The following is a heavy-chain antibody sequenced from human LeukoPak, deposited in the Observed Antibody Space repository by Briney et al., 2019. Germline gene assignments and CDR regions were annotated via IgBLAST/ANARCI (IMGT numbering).Heavy chain of an antibody. J-gene: IGHJ4*02. V-gene: IGHV3-23*01. Sequence: PGGSLRLSCAASGFTFSSYAMSWVRQAPGKGLEWVSAISGSGGSTYYADSVKGRFTISRDNSKNTLYLQMNSLRAEDTAVYYCAKAFGIAVAGTVDYWGQGTLVTVSS. CDR1: GFTFSSYA. CDR3: AKAFGIAVAGTVDY. CDR2: ISGSGGST. D-gene: IGHD6-19*01.